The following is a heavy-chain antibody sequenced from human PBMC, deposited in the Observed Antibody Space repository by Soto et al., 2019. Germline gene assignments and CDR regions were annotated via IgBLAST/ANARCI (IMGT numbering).Heavy chain of an antibody. CDR1: GGSISSYY. J-gene: IGHJ5*02. Sequence: SKTLSLTCTVSGGSISSYYWSWIRQPPGKGLEWIGYIYYSGSTNYNPSLKSRVTISVDTSKNQFSLKLSSVTAADTAVYYCASSPLYSSSSGWFDPWGQGTLVTVSS. CDR2: IYYSGST. V-gene: IGHV4-59*01. D-gene: IGHD6-6*01. CDR3: ASSPLYSSSSGWFDP.